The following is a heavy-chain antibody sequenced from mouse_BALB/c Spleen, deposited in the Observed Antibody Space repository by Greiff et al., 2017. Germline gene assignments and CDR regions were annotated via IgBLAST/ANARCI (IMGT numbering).Heavy chain of an antibody. CDR3: AREGSRYGEAY. D-gene: IGHD2-14*01. Sequence: QVQLKESGPGLVAPSQSLSITCTVSGFSLTSYGVHWVRQPPGKGLEWLGVIWAGGSTNYNSALMSRLSISKDNSKSQVFLKMNSLQTDDTAMYYCAREGSRYGEAYWGQGTLVTVSA. CDR2: IWAGGST. CDR1: GFSLTSYG. J-gene: IGHJ3*01. V-gene: IGHV2-9*02.